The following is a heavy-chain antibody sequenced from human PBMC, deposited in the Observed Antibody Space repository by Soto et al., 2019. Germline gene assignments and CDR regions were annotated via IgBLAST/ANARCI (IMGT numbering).Heavy chain of an antibody. J-gene: IGHJ4*02. CDR2: ISSISDST. Sequence: GGALGLSCSASGFTFSSYAMNWIRQAPGKGLEWVSYISSISDSTNYADSVKGRFTISRDDAKNSLYLQMSSLRAEDTAVYYCARSYEGDYVDFWGQGTLVTVSS. CDR3: ARSYEGDYVDF. CDR1: GFTFSSYA. D-gene: IGHD3-3*01. V-gene: IGHV3-48*03.